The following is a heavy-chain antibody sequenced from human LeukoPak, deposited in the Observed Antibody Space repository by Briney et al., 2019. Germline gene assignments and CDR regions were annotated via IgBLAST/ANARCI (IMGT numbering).Heavy chain of an antibody. CDR1: GFTFSNAW. V-gene: IGHV3-48*01. J-gene: IGHJ4*02. Sequence: PGGSLRLSCAASGFTFSNAWMSWVRQAPGKGLEWVSYITSSSSTIQYADSAKGRFTVSRDNAKNSLYLQMNSLRAEDTAVYYCARGTAYYVNDYWGQGALVTVSS. CDR3: ARGTAYYVNDY. D-gene: IGHD1-26*01. CDR2: ITSSSSTI.